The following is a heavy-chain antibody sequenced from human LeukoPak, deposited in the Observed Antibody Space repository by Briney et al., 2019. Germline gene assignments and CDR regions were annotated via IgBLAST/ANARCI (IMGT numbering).Heavy chain of an antibody. CDR3: ARGSESGRGFSDAGWYDNPFDI. D-gene: IGHD6-19*01. V-gene: IGHV4-34*01. CDR2: IHHSGST. J-gene: IGHJ3*02. CDR1: RGSFSGY. Sequence: SETLSLTCAVYRGSFSGYWSWIRQPPGKGLEWIGEIHHSGSTNYNPSLKSRVTISVDTSKNQFSLKLSSVTAADTAVYYCARGSESGRGFSDAGWYDNPFDIWGQGTMVTVSS.